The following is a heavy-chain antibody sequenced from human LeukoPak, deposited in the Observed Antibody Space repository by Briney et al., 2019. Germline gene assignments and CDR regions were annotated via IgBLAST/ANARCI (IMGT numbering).Heavy chain of an antibody. Sequence: SETLSLTCAVYGGSITGYYWSWIRQTPGRGLEWVGEIHYTGATSYNPSLKSRATISTDTSKNQFSLKLSSVTAADTAVYYCARRRNYDILTGYQARGSKFDPWGQGTLVTVSS. CDR1: GGSITGYY. J-gene: IGHJ5*02. CDR2: IHYTGAT. CDR3: ARRRNYDILTGYQARGSKFDP. V-gene: IGHV4-34*01. D-gene: IGHD3-9*01.